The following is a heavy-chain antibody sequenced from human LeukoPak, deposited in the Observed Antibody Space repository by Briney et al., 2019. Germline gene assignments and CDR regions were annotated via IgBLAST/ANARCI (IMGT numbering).Heavy chain of an antibody. CDR3: ARGPLPDPDYYDSSGYPFDY. J-gene: IGHJ4*02. Sequence: GASVRVSCKASGDTFTSYDINWVRQAAGQGREWRGWMNPNSGNTGYAQKFQGRVTMTRNTSISTAYMELSSLRSEDTAVYYCARGPLPDPDYYDSSGYPFDYWGQGTLVTVSS. D-gene: IGHD3-22*01. CDR2: MNPNSGNT. V-gene: IGHV1-8*01. CDR1: GDTFTSYD.